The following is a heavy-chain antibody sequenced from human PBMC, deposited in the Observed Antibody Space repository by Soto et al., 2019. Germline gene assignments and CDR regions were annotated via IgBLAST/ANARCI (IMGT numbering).Heavy chain of an antibody. CDR1: GFTFSSYA. J-gene: IGHJ4*02. D-gene: IGHD3-10*01. Sequence: GGSLRLSCAASGFTFSSYAMSWVRQAPGKGLEWVSAISGSGGSTYYADSVKGRFTISRDNSKNTLYLQMNSLRAEDTAVYYCAKGDTYYYGSGSTYWGQGTLVTVSS. V-gene: IGHV3-23*01. CDR3: AKGDTYYYGSGSTY. CDR2: ISGSGGST.